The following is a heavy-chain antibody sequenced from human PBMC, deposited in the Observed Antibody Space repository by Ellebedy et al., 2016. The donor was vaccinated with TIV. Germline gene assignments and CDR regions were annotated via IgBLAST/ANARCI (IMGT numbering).Heavy chain of an antibody. J-gene: IGHJ5*02. CDR3: ARSYDYVWGSYRWTFDP. D-gene: IGHD3-16*02. Sequence: GGSLRLXXAASGFTFSSYAMSWVRQAPGKGLEWVSGISGSGGSTYYADSVKGRFTISRDNSKNTLYLQMNSLRAEDTAVYYCARSYDYVWGSYRWTFDPWGQGTLVTVSS. CDR2: ISGSGGST. CDR1: GFTFSSYA. V-gene: IGHV3-23*01.